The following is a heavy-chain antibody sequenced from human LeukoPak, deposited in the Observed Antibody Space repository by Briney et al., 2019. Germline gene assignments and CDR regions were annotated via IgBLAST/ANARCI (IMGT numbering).Heavy chain of an antibody. D-gene: IGHD2-2*01. Sequence: PGRSLRLSCAASGFTFSSYGMHWVRQAPGKGLEWVAVIWYDGSNTYYADSVKGRLAIYRDNSKNTLYLQMNSLRAEDTAMYYCAKESGYCSSTSCFADAFDIWGQGTMVIVST. CDR2: IWYDGSNT. CDR3: AKESGYCSSTSCFADAFDI. CDR1: GFTFSSYG. V-gene: IGHV3-33*06. J-gene: IGHJ3*02.